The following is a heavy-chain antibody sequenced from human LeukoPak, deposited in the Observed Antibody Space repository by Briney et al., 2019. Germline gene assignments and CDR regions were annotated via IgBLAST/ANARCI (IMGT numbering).Heavy chain of an antibody. D-gene: IGHD6-13*01. CDR1: GGSISSSSHY. Sequence: PSETQSLTCAVSGGSISSSSHYWGWIRRPPGKRLEWIGSIYYSGSTYYNPSLKSRVTISVDTSKNQFSLRLSSVTAADIAVYFCARLGYSVSWTDCWGQGTLVTVSS. CDR2: IYYSGST. V-gene: IGHV4-39*01. J-gene: IGHJ4*02. CDR3: ARLGYSVSWTDC.